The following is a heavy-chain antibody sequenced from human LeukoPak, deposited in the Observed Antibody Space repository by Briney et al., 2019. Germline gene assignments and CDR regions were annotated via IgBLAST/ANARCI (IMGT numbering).Heavy chain of an antibody. V-gene: IGHV3-23*01. CDR1: GFTFSSYA. J-gene: IGHJ6*02. CDR2: ISGSGGST. Sequence: GGSLRLSCAASGFTFSSYAMSWVRQPPGKGLEWVSAISGSGGSTYYADSVKGRFTISRDNSKNTLYLQMNSLRAEDTAVYYCAKGGYYYYYGMDVWGQGTTVTVSS. CDR3: AKGGYYYYYGMDV.